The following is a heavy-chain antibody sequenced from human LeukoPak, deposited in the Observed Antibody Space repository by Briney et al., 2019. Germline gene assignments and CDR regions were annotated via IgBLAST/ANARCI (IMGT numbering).Heavy chain of an antibody. J-gene: IGHJ4*02. V-gene: IGHV3-11*01. D-gene: IGHD3-16*01. CDR3: AKADPLGGVDY. CDR2: ISSSGSTI. CDR1: GFTFSDYY. Sequence: GGSLRLSCAASGFTFSDYYMSWIRQAPGKGLEWVSYISSSGSTIYYADSVKGRFTISRDNSKNTLYLQMNSLRAEDTAVYYCAKADPLGGVDYWGQGTLVTVSS.